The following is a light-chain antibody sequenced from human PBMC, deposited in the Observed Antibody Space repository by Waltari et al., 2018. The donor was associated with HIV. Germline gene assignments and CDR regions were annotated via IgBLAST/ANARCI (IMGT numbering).Light chain of an antibody. J-gene: IGKJ1*01. CDR3: QQYYRSPWT. Sequence: DIVMTQSPDSLAVSLGERATINCKSSHSVFYSSNNNLAWNQPKPGRPPRRLFDWGSTRKSGFPDRLSGSGSGTDFTRPISSLHAEDVAVYYCQQYYRSPWTFGQGTKVEIK. CDR2: WGS. CDR1: HSVFYSSNNN. V-gene: IGKV4-1*01.